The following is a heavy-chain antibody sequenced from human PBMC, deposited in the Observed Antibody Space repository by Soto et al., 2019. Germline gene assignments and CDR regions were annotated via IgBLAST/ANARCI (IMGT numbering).Heavy chain of an antibody. D-gene: IGHD3-10*01. Sequence: SETLSLTCAVYGLSFSGYYWSWIRQPPGKGLEWIGEINHSGSTNYNPSLKSRVTISVDTSKNQFPLKLSSVTAADTAVYYCARRKGSGSGSYYRGNWLDPWGQGTLVTVSS. CDR2: INHSGST. V-gene: IGHV4-34*01. J-gene: IGHJ5*02. CDR1: GLSFSGYY. CDR3: ARRKGSGSGSYYRGNWLDP.